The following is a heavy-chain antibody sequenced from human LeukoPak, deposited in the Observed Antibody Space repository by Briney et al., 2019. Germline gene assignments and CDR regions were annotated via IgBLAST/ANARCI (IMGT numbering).Heavy chain of an antibody. Sequence: GGSLRLSCAASGFTFSSYGMHWVRQAPGKGLEWVAVMWYDGSNKYYADSVKGRFTISRDNSKNTLYLQMNSLRAEDTAVYYCARGGYSGYGYYYYYGMDVWGQGTTVTVSS. CDR1: GFTFSSYG. CDR2: MWYDGSNK. J-gene: IGHJ6*02. D-gene: IGHD5-12*01. V-gene: IGHV3-33*01. CDR3: ARGGYSGYGYYYYYGMDV.